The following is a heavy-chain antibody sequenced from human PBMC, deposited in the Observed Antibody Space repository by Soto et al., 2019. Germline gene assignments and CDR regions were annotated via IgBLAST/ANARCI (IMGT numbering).Heavy chain of an antibody. CDR2: ISAAGDP. CDR1: GFTFRNYD. J-gene: IGHJ6*02. Sequence: EVQLVESGGGLVQPGGSLRLSCEASGFTFRNYDMHWVRQGTGKGLEWVSGISAAGDPDYADSVEGRFTISRENPQNSFFLQMNSLRVGDTAVYYCARTDRDFYGLDVWGQGTTLIVSS. CDR3: ARTDRDFYGLDV. V-gene: IGHV3-13*05.